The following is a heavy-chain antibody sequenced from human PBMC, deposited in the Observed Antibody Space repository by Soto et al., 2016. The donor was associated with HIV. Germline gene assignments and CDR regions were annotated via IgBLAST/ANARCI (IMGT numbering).Heavy chain of an antibody. V-gene: IGHV3-30*04. J-gene: IGHJ1*01. CDR1: GFIFSSNA. CDR3: ARDLGEWLDEYFQH. D-gene: IGHD3-10*01. CDR2: ISYDGSHK. Sequence: VQLVESGGGVVQPGRSLRLSCAASGFIFSSNAIHWVRQAPGKGLEWVAVISYDGSHKYYADSVKGRITISRDNSKNTVYLQMNSLRVEDTAVYYCARDLGEWLDEYFQHWGQGTLVTVSS.